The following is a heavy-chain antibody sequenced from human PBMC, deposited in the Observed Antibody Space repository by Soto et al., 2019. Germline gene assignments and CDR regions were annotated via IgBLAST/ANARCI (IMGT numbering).Heavy chain of an antibody. CDR3: ARSENMVRGVRDAY. Sequence: ASVKVSCKASGGTFSSYAISWVRQAPGQGLEWMRGIIPIFGTANYAQKFQGRVTITADESTSTAYMELSSLRSEDTAVYYCARSENMVRGVRDAYWGQGTLVTVS. J-gene: IGHJ4*02. D-gene: IGHD3-10*01. CDR1: GGTFSSYA. CDR2: IIPIFGTA. V-gene: IGHV1-69*13.